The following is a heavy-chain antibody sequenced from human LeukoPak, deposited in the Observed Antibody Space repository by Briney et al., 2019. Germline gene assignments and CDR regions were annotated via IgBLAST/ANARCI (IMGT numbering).Heavy chain of an antibody. J-gene: IGHJ4*02. CDR1: GGTFSSYA. CDR2: IIPIFGTA. D-gene: IGHD5-12*01. CDR3: ATDGGYSGYVNFDY. V-gene: IGHV1-69*13. Sequence: SVKVSCKASGGTFSSYAISWVRQAPGQGLEWMGGIIPIFGTANYAQKFQGRVTSTADESTSTAYMELSSLRSEDTAVYYCATDGGYSGYVNFDYWGQGTLVTVSS.